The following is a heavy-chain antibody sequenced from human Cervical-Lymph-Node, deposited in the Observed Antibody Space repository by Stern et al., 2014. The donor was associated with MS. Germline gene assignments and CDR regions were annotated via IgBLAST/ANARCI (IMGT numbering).Heavy chain of an antibody. V-gene: IGHV3-33*01. J-gene: IGHJ4*02. CDR3: ASAYSSSHYYFDY. CDR2: IWYDGSSP. D-gene: IGHD6-13*01. Sequence: MQLVESGGGVVQPGASLRLSCAASGFTFSRYAIHWVRQAPGKGLEMVALIWYDGSSPCYTDSVTGRFTMSRDNCKSTLDLQRISLRAEDTAVYYCASAYSSSHYYFDYWGQGTLVTVSS. CDR1: GFTFSRYA.